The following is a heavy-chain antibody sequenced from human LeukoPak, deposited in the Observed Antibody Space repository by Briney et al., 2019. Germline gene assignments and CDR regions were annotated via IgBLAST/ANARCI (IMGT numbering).Heavy chain of an antibody. Sequence: PSETLSLTCTVSGGSISSYYWSWIRQSAGKGLEWIGRIYTSGNTNYNPSLKSRVTISLDKSKNQFSLNLSSVTAADTAVYYCARDHGSYYYMDVWGKGTTVTVSS. V-gene: IGHV4-4*07. CDR3: ARDHGSYYYMDV. D-gene: IGHD6-25*01. CDR1: GGSISSYY. CDR2: IYTSGNT. J-gene: IGHJ6*03.